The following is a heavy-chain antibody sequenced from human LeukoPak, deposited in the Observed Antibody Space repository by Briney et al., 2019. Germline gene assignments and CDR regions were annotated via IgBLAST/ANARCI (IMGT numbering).Heavy chain of an antibody. J-gene: IGHJ2*01. CDR1: GGSISSYY. V-gene: IGHV4-59*08. Sequence: SETLSLTCTVSGGSISSYYWSWLRQPPGKGLEWLGYIYYSGSTNYNPSLKSRVTISVDTSKNQFSLKLSSVTAADTAVYYCARVLRYFDWFRYFDLWGRGTLVTVSS. CDR3: ARVLRYFDWFRYFDL. D-gene: IGHD3-9*01. CDR2: IYYSGST.